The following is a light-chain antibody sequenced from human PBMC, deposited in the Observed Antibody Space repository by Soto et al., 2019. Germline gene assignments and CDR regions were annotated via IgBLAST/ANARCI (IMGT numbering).Light chain of an antibody. CDR1: QNISRS. CDR2: GAS. Sequence: EIVMTQSPVTLSVSPGERATLSCRASQNISRSLAWYQQKPGQGPSLLIYGASIRATGIPERFSGGGSGTDFTLTITRLEPEDFAVYYCQQYGSSLFTFGPGTKVDIK. J-gene: IGKJ3*01. V-gene: IGKV3-20*01. CDR3: QQYGSSLFT.